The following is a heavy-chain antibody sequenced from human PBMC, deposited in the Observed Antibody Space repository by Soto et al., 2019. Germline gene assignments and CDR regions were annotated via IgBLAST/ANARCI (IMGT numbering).Heavy chain of an antibody. CDR3: AKGSAAARPYSFDY. Sequence: GGSLRLSCAASGFTFSRYAMSWVRQAPGKGLEWVSAITGGGSSTYYADSVKGRFTISRDNSKNTLSLQMNGLRAEDTAVYYCAKGSAAARPYSFDYWGQGALVPVS. CDR2: ITGGGSST. CDR1: GFTFSRYA. D-gene: IGHD6-13*01. J-gene: IGHJ4*02. V-gene: IGHV3-23*01.